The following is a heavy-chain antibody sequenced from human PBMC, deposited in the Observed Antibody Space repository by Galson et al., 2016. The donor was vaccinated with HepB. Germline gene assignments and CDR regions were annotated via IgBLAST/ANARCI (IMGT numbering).Heavy chain of an antibody. CDR2: ISSSSRTI. CDR1: GFTFSSYS. J-gene: IGHJ2*01. Sequence: SLRLSCAASGFTFSSYSMNWVRQAPGKGLAWVLYISSSSRTIYYADSVKGRFTISRDNAKNSLYLQMNGLRAEDTAVYYCAREANSDWFFDLCGRGTLVTVSS. D-gene: IGHD4-23*01. V-gene: IGHV3-48*01. CDR3: AREANSDWFFDL.